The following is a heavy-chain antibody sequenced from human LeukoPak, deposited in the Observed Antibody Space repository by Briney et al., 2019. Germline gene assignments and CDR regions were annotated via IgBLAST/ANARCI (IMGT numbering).Heavy chain of an antibody. CDR1: GFTFSNYG. CDR2: IRYDESTK. J-gene: IGHJ4*02. V-gene: IGHV3-30*02. D-gene: IGHD6-19*01. CDR3: ARDRVRKEAGVFDY. Sequence: GGSLRLSCAASGFTFSNYGMHWVRQAPGKGLGWVAFIRYDESTKFYADSVKGRFTISRDNSKTTLYLQMNSLRAEDTAVYYCARDRVRKEAGVFDYWGQGTLVTVSS.